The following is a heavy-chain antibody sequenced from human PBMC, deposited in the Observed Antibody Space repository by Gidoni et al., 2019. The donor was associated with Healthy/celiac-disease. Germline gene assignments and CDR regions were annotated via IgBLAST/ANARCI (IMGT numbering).Heavy chain of an antibody. V-gene: IGHV4-31*03. CDR2: IYYSGST. J-gene: IGHJ4*02. D-gene: IGHD3-3*01. CDR3: ARASLAVLRFLEWPGLYFDY. CDR1: GGSISSGGYY. Sequence: QVQLQESGPGLVKPSQTLSLTCTVSGGSISSGGYYWSWIRQHPGKGLEWIGYIYYSGSTYYNPSLKSRVTISVDTSKNQFSLKLSSVTAADTAVYYCARASLAVLRFLEWPGLYFDYWGQGTLVTVSS.